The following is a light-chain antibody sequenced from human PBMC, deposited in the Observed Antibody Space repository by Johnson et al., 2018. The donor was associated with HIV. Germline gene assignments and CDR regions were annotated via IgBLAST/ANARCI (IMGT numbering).Light chain of an antibody. CDR3: GTWDTSLSGGAI. J-gene: IGLJ1*01. CDR2: ENN. V-gene: IGLV1-51*02. CDR1: SSNIGNNY. Sequence: QSVLTQPPSVSAAPGQKVTISCSGSSSNIGNNYVSWYQQLPGTAPKLLIYENNKRPSGIPDRFSGSKSGTSATLGITGLQTGDEADYYCGTWDTSLSGGAILGTGTKVTVL.